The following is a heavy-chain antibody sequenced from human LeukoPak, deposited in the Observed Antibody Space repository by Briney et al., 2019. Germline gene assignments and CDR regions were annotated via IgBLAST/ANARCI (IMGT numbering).Heavy chain of an antibody. V-gene: IGHV3-21*01. CDR2: ISNSSSYI. CDR1: GFTFNNYS. CDR3: ARGEPVGWQWLVHPYYYYYMDV. Sequence: SGGSLGLSCAASGFTFNNYSMNWVRQAPGKGLEWVSSISNSSSYIYYADSVKGRFTISRDNAKNSLYLQMNSLRAEDTAVYYCARGEPVGWQWLVHPYYYYYMDVWGKGTTVTVCS. D-gene: IGHD6-19*01. J-gene: IGHJ6*03.